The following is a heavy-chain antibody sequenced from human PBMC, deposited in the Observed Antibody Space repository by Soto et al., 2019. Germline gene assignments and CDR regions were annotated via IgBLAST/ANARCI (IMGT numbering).Heavy chain of an antibody. CDR2: IKSKTDGGTT. J-gene: IGHJ4*02. V-gene: IGHV3-15*07. CDR1: GFTFSNAW. D-gene: IGHD3-16*02. Sequence: GGSLRLSCAASGFTFSNAWMNWVRQAPGKGLEWVGRIKSKTDGGTTDYAAPVKGRFTISRDDSKNTLYLQMNSLKTEDTAVYYCTTDPIRLGELSLVDYWGQGTLVTVSS. CDR3: TTDPIRLGELSLVDY.